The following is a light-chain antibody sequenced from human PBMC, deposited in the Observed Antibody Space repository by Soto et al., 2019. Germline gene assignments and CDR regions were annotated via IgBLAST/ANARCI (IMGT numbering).Light chain of an antibody. CDR1: QDISNY. Sequence: DIQMTQSPSSLSASVGDRVTITCQASQDISNYLNWYQQKPGKAPKLLIYDASKLETGVPSRFSGSGSGTDFTFTISILQPEDIATYYCQQYANLPPYTFGQGTKLEIK. V-gene: IGKV1-33*01. CDR2: DAS. J-gene: IGKJ2*01. CDR3: QQYANLPPYT.